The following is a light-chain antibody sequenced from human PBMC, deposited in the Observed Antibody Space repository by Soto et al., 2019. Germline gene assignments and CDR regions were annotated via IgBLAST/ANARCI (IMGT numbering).Light chain of an antibody. CDR3: QEYGSSQWT. J-gene: IGKJ1*01. Sequence: EFVLTQSPGTLSLSPGERATLSCRASQSVSSSYLAWYQQKPGQAPRLLIYGASSRATGITDRFSGSGSGTDFTLTISRLEPEDFAVYYCQEYGSSQWTLGQGTKVEVK. V-gene: IGKV3-20*01. CDR1: QSVSSSY. CDR2: GAS.